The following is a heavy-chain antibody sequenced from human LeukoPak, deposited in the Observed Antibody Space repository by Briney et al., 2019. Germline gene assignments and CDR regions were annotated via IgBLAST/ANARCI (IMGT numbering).Heavy chain of an antibody. V-gene: IGHV1-18*01. CDR3: ARGDEYHYYYYYMDV. CDR2: ISAYNGNT. J-gene: IGHJ6*03. Sequence: ASVKVSCKASGHTFTSYGISWVRQAPGQGLEWMGWISAYNGNTNYAQKLQGRVTMTTDTSTSTAYMELRSLRSDDTAVYYCARGDEYHYYYYYMDVWGKGTTVTVSS. D-gene: IGHD2-2*02. CDR1: GHTFTSYG.